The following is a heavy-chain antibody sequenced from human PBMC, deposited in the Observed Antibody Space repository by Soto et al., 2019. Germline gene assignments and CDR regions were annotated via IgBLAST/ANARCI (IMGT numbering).Heavy chain of an antibody. CDR2: ISYDGTNQ. Sequence: PGGSLRLSCAGSGFTFSDYSIHWVRQAPGKGLEWVALISYDGTNQHYAESVKGRFTISRDNSHNTLFLQMNSLRGEDTALYYCVRAQWLALDYWGQGTVVTVSS. V-gene: IGHV3-30-3*01. J-gene: IGHJ4*02. CDR3: VRAQWLALDY. D-gene: IGHD6-19*01. CDR1: GFTFSDYS.